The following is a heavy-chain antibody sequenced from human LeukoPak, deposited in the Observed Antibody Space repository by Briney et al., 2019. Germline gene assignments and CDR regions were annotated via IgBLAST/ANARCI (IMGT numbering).Heavy chain of an antibody. CDR1: GFTFSSYT. J-gene: IGHJ6*03. Sequence: PGGSLRLSCAASGFTFSSYTMKWVRQAPGKGLEWVSSISSSSSYIYYADSVKGRFTISRDNAKNSLFLQMNSLRAEDTAVYFCARATWGPNYLYYMEVWGKGTTVSISS. CDR2: ISSSSSYI. D-gene: IGHD3-16*01. CDR3: ARATWGPNYLYYMEV. V-gene: IGHV3-21*01.